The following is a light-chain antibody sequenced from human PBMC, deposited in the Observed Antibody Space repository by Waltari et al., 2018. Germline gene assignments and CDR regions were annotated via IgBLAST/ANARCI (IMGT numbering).Light chain of an antibody. Sequence: RASQSFISSYLAWYQQKPGQAPRGLIYGASSRATGIPDRFSGGGSGTDFTLTISRLEPEDFALYYCQQYGSAPRTFGQGTKVEIK. CDR2: GAS. CDR3: QQYGSAPRT. V-gene: IGKV3-20*01. J-gene: IGKJ1*01. CDR1: QSFISSY.